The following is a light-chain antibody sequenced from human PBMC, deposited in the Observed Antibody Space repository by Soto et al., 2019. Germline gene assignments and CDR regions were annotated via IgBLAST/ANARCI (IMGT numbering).Light chain of an antibody. J-gene: IGLJ2*01. CDR2: GVS. CDR1: HSDVGGYNY. Sequence: QSALTQPASVSGSPGQSITISCTGGHSDVGGYNYVSWYQQHPGKAPKLMIYGVSDRPSGVSNRFSASKSGNTASLTISGLQAEDEADYYCSSYTSTSTSVLFGGGTKLTVL. V-gene: IGLV2-14*01. CDR3: SSYTSTSTSVL.